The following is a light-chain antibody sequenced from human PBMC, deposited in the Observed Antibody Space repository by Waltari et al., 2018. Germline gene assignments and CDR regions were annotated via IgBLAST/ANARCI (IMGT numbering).Light chain of an antibody. V-gene: IGKV1-5*03. Sequence: DTQVTQSPSTLSASVGDSVTITCRASQTILTWMAWYQQKPGKAPKLLIYKASSLESGVPSRFSGSGSGTEFTLTISSLQPDDFATYYCQQYNSYEWTFGQGTKVAIK. CDR3: QQYNSYEWT. CDR1: QTILTW. J-gene: IGKJ1*01. CDR2: KAS.